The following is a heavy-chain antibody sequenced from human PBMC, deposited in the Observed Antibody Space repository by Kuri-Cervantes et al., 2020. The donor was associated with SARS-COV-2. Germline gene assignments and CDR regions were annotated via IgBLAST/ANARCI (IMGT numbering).Heavy chain of an antibody. Sequence: ASVKVSCKASGYTFTSYGISWVRQAPGQGLEWMGWISAYNGNTNYAQKLQGRVTMTTDTSTSTAYMELRSLRSDDTAVYYCARDRDSSGYYPRGPYDYWGQGTLVTVSS. CDR2: ISAYNGNT. CDR3: ARDRDSSGYYPRGPYDY. V-gene: IGHV1-18*01. J-gene: IGHJ4*02. CDR1: GYTFTSYG. D-gene: IGHD3-22*01.